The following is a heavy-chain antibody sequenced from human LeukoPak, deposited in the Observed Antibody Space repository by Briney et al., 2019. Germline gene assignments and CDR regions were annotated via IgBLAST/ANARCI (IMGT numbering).Heavy chain of an antibody. CDR3: ARGQGFWQQLVLGSEY. J-gene: IGHJ4*02. CDR1: GFTFSSYS. Sequence: GGSLRLSCAASGFTFSSYSMNWVRQAPGKGLEWVSYISSSSSTIYYADSVKGRFTISRDNAKNSLYLQMNSLRAEDTAVYYCARGQGFWQQLVLGSEYWGQGTLVTVSS. CDR2: ISSSSSTI. D-gene: IGHD6-13*01. V-gene: IGHV3-48*04.